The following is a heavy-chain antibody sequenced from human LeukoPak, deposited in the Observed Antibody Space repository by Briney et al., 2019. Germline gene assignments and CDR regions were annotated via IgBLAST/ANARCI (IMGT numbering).Heavy chain of an antibody. CDR2: ISYDGSNK. J-gene: IGHJ4*02. V-gene: IGHV3-30*04. CDR1: GYTFTGYY. CDR3: ASLRSSSWYDHFDY. Sequence: SCKASGYTFTGYYMHWVRQAPGKGLEWVALISYDGSNKYYADSVKGRFTISRDNSKNTLYLQMNSLRAEDTAVYYCASLRSSSWYDHFDYWGQGTLVTVSS. D-gene: IGHD6-13*01.